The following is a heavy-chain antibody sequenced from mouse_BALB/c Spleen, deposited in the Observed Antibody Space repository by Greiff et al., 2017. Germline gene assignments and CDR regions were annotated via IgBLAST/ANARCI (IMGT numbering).Heavy chain of an antibody. CDR3: ARALYVNYEGFAY. Sequence: EVQLQESGAELVRPGALVKLSCKASGFNIKDYYMHWVKQRPEQGLEWIGWIDPDNGNTINDPKFQGKASITADTASNTAYLQLSSQTSEDTAVYYCARALYVNYEGFAYWGQGTLVTVSA. CDR2: IDPDNGNT. V-gene: IGHV14-1*02. CDR1: GFNIKDYY. D-gene: IGHD2-1*01. J-gene: IGHJ3*01.